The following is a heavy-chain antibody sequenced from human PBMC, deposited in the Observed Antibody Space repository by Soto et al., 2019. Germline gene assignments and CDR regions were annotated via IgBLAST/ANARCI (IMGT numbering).Heavy chain of an antibody. D-gene: IGHD3-22*01. V-gene: IGHV4-31*03. CDR2: IYYSGST. CDR3: SRDRYYDSSGHYYGMDV. CDR1: GASISSDDYY. Sequence: PSETLPLTCTVSGASISSDDYYWSWIRQHPGKGLEWIGYIYYSGSTFYNPSLKSRVTMSVDPSKNQFSLKLSSVTAADTAVYYCSRDRYYDSSGHYYGMDVWGQGTTVTVSS. J-gene: IGHJ6*02.